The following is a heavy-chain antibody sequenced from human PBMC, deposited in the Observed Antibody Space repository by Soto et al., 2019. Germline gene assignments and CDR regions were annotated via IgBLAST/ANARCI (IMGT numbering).Heavy chain of an antibody. D-gene: IGHD3-10*01. CDR3: ARDSGWPILNFDN. J-gene: IGHJ4*02. CDR1: DFDFSSYG. CDR2: SSYDGRET. V-gene: IGHV3-30*03. Sequence: PGGSLRLSCAASDFDFSSYGIHWVRQAPGKGLEWVAASSYDGRETFYADSAEGRFTVSKEMSKNTAFLQMNALRHEDTAVYFCARDSGWPILNFDNWGQGTPVTVSS.